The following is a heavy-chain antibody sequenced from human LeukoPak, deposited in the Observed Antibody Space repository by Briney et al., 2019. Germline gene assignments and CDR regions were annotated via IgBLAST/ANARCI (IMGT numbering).Heavy chain of an antibody. J-gene: IGHJ4*02. CDR1: GGSISSSNW. CDR3: ARVGGQQLPSHFDY. CDR2: IYHSGST. Sequence: SETLSLTCAVSGGSISSSNWWSWVRQPPGKGLEWIGEIYHSGSTNYNPSLKSRVTISVDKSKNQFSLKLSSVTAADTAVYYCARVGGQQLPSHFDYWGQGILVTVSS. D-gene: IGHD6-13*01. V-gene: IGHV4-4*02.